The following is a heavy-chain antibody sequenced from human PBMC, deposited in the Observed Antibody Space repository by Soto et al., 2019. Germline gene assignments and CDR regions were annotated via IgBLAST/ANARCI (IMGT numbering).Heavy chain of an antibody. V-gene: IGHV4-59*08. D-gene: IGHD2-15*01. J-gene: IGHJ5*02. CDR1: GSSISCYY. CDR2: IYYSGST. Sequence: SETLSLTCTVSGSSISCYYWNWIRQPPGKGLEWIGYIYYSGSTNYNPSLKSRVTISVDTSKNQFSLKLSSVTAADTAVYYCARHVRYCSGGSCLNWFDPWGQGTLVTVSS. CDR3: ARHVRYCSGGSCLNWFDP.